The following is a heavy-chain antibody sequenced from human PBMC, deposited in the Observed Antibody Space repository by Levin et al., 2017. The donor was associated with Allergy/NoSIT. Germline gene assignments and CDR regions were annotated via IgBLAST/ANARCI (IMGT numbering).Heavy chain of an antibody. J-gene: IGHJ4*02. CDR1: GYTFSRYG. Sequence: ASVKVSCKASGYTFSRYGISWVRQAPGQGLEWMGWISAYNDNTNYAQKLQGRVTMTTDTSTSTAYMELSSLRSDDTAIYYCARAKTGSYLVDYWGQGTLVNVSS. V-gene: IGHV1-18*01. CDR3: ARAKTGSYLVDY. CDR2: ISAYNDNT. D-gene: IGHD3-10*01.